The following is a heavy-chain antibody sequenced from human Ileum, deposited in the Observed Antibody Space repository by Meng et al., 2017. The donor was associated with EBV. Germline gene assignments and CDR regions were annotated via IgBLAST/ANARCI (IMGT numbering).Heavy chain of an antibody. V-gene: IGHV4-4*02. Sequence: QAPGQEPGPGLVTPSGTLSPNCAVSGDSNRSNNWWSWVRPPPGKGLEWIGEIYHSGSTNYNPSFKSRVTMSVDKSKNQISLNLSSVTAADTAVYYCASGRDYAWHSWGRGTLVTVSS. D-gene: IGHD4-17*01. CDR1: GDSNRSNNW. CDR2: IYHSGST. CDR3: ASGRDYAWHS. J-gene: IGHJ4*02.